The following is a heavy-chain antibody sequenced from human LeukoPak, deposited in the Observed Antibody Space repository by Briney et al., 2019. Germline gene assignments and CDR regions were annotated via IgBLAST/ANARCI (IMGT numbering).Heavy chain of an antibody. J-gene: IGHJ3*02. D-gene: IGHD6-19*01. CDR3: ASLPRSGPGAFDI. CDR1: GGSISSGGYY. V-gene: IGHV4-30-2*01. CDR2: IYHSGST. Sequence: SETLSLTCTVSGGSISSGGYYWSWIRQPPGKGLEWIGYIYHSGSTYYNPSLKSRVTISVDRSKNQFSLKLSSVTAADTAVYYCASLPRSGPGAFDIWGQGTMVTVSS.